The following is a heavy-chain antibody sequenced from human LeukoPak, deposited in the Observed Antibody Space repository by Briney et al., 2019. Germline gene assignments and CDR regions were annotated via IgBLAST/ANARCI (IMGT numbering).Heavy chain of an antibody. CDR1: GGSFSGYY. CDR2: INHSGST. J-gene: IGHJ6*03. Sequence: SETLSLTCAVYGGSFSGYYWSWIRQPPGKGLEWIGEINHSGSTNYNPSLKSRVTISVDTSKNQFSLKLSSVTAADTAVYYCARGPRGYCSSTSCYRSNYYYMDVWGKGTTDTVSS. CDR3: ARGPRGYCSSTSCYRSNYYYMDV. D-gene: IGHD2-2*01. V-gene: IGHV4-34*01.